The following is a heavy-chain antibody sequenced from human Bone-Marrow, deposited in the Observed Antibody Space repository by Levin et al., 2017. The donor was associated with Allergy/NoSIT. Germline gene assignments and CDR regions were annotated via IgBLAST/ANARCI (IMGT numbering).Heavy chain of an antibody. V-gene: IGHV3-43*01. CDR2: ISWDGDKT. D-gene: IGHD2-21*02. Sequence: QSGGSLRLSCAASGFTFDDYTMHWVRQAPGKGLEWVSLISWDGDKTYYADSVKGRFTISRDNSKNSLYLQMNSLRSEDTALYYCAKDRNCGGDCYTLDYWGQGTLVTVSS. CDR1: GFTFDDYT. CDR3: AKDRNCGGDCYTLDY. J-gene: IGHJ4*01.